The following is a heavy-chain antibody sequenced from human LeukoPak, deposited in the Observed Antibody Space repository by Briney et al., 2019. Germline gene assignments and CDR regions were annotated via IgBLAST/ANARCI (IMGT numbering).Heavy chain of an antibody. Sequence: PSETLSLTCTVPGGSISSGGYYWSWIRQHPGKGLEWIGYIYYSGSTYYNPSLKSRVTISVDTSKNQFSLKLSSVTAADTAVYYCARDPVDTAMVPAYYFDYWGQGTLVTVSS. J-gene: IGHJ4*02. V-gene: IGHV4-31*03. D-gene: IGHD5-18*01. CDR1: GGSISSGGYY. CDR2: IYYSGST. CDR3: ARDPVDTAMVPAYYFDY.